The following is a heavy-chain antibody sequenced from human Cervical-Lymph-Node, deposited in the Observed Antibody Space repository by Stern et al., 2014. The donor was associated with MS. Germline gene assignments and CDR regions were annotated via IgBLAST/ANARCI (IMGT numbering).Heavy chain of an antibody. CDR3: ARDQGDAIFDP. Sequence: VQLVESGGGVVQPGRSLRLSCAASGFTFSSYGMHWVRQAPGKGLEWVAGIWYDGSNKYYADSVKGRFTISRDNSKNTLYLQMNSLRAEDTAVYYCARDQGDAIFDPWGQGTLVTVSS. V-gene: IGHV3-33*01. J-gene: IGHJ5*02. CDR2: IWYDGSNK. D-gene: IGHD2-21*02. CDR1: GFTFSSYG.